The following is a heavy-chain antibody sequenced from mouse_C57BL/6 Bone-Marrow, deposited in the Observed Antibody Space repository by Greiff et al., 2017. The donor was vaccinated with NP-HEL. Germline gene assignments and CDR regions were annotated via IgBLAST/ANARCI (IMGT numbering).Heavy chain of an antibody. D-gene: IGHD1-1*01. Sequence: QVQLKQPGAELVKPGASVKLSCKASGYTFTSYWMQWVKQRPGQGLEWIGEIDPSDSYTNYNQKFKGKATLTVDTSSSTAYMQLSSLTSEDSAVYYCARYGGTTDGSSYDYFDYWGQGTTLTVSS. J-gene: IGHJ2*01. CDR2: IDPSDSYT. CDR3: ARYGGTTDGSSYDYFDY. V-gene: IGHV1-50*01. CDR1: GYTFTSYW.